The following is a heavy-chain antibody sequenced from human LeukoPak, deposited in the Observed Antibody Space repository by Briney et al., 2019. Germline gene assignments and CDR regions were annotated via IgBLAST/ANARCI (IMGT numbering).Heavy chain of an antibody. CDR3: AREVCRSYFRGYCGGDCYSAFDI. Sequence: SETLSLTCTVSGGSISSGGYYWSWIRQPPGKGLEWIGEINHSGSTNYNPSLKSRVTISVDTSKNQFSLKLSSVTAADTAVYYCAREVCRSYFRGYCGGDCYSAFDIWGQGTMVTVSS. V-gene: IGHV4-39*07. CDR2: INHSGST. CDR1: GGSISSGGYY. D-gene: IGHD2-21*02. J-gene: IGHJ3*02.